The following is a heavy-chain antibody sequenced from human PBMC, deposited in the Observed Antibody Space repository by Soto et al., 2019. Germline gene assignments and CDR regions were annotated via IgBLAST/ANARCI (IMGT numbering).Heavy chain of an antibody. V-gene: IGHV3-11*01. Sequence: PGGSLILSCAASVFTFSDYYMSWIRQAPVKGLEWVSYISSSGSSIYYADSVKGRLTISRDNAKNSLYLQMNSLRAEDTAVYYCARDESYYDSSGYYYNRPKYYFDYWGQGTLVTSPQ. J-gene: IGHJ4*02. CDR3: ARDESYYDSSGYYYNRPKYYFDY. CDR2: ISSSGSSI. CDR1: VFTFSDYY. D-gene: IGHD3-22*01.